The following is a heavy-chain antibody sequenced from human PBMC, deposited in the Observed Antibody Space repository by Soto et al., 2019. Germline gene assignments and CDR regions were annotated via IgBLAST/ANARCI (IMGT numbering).Heavy chain of an antibody. V-gene: IGHV1-18*01. D-gene: IGHD2-2*01. CDR3: AREGYCISTSCRHYDYYGMDV. CDR2: ISAYNGNT. CDR1: GYTFTSYG. J-gene: IGHJ6*02. Sequence: QVQLVQSGAEVKKPGASVKVSCKASGYTFTSYGISWVRQAPGQGLEWMGWISAYNGNTNYAQKLQGRVTMTTDTSTSTAYMELRSLISDDTAVYYWAREGYCISTSCRHYDYYGMDVWGQGTTVTVSS.